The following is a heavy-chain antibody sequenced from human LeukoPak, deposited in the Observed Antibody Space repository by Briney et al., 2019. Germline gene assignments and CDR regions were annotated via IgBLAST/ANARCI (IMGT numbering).Heavy chain of an antibody. J-gene: IGHJ5*02. CDR3: ARALPPWFDP. CDR1: GGSISSSNW. Sequence: SGTLSLTCAVSGGSISSSNWWSWIRQPPGKGLEWIGYIYYSGSTNYNPSLKSRVTISVDTSKNQFSLKLSSVTAADTAAYYCARALPPWFDPWGQGTLVTVSS. CDR2: IYYSGST. V-gene: IGHV4-4*02.